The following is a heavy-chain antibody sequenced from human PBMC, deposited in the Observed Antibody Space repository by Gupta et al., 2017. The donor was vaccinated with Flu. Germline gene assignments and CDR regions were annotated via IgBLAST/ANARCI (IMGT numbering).Heavy chain of an antibody. D-gene: IGHD3-22*01. V-gene: IGHV3-23*01. CDR2: IRASGDGT. Sequence: GTGLEWVSGIRASGDGTFYADSVRGRFTISRDNSKNTLYLQMNRLRAEDTAVYYCASGYYYDSGGYYYLDYWGQGTLVTVAS. CDR3: ASGYYYDSGGYYYLDY. J-gene: IGHJ4*02.